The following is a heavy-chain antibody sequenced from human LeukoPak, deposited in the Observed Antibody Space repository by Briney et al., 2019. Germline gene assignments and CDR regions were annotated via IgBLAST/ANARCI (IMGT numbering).Heavy chain of an antibody. J-gene: IGHJ6*02. Sequence: GGSLRLSCAASGFTFSSYGMHWVRQPPGKGLEWVAVIWYDGSNKYCADSVKGRFTISRDNSKNTLYLQMNSLRADDTAVYYCARGPYYGGRGDYYYGMDVWGQGTTVTVSS. CDR2: IWYDGSNK. D-gene: IGHD4-23*01. CDR1: GFTFSSYG. V-gene: IGHV3-33*01. CDR3: ARGPYYGGRGDYYYGMDV.